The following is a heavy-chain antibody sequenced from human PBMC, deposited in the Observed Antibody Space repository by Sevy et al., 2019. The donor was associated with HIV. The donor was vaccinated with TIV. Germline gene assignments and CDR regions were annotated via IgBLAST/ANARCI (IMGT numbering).Heavy chain of an antibody. CDR3: ARGGPNQHPLDYFDY. J-gene: IGHJ4*02. Sequence: SETLSLTCTVSGVSISPYYWAWIRQPPGKGLECIGFSGSSNYNPSLNSPVTTSVDTSKNQFSLKLSSVTAADTAIYYCARGGPNQHPLDYFDYWGQGTLVTVSS. CDR2: SGSS. D-gene: IGHD6-13*01. V-gene: IGHV4-59*01. CDR1: GVSISPYY.